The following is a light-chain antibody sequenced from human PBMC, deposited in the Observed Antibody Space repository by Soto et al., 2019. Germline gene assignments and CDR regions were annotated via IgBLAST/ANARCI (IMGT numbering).Light chain of an antibody. Sequence: EIVLTQSPGTLSLSPGESATLSCRASQSVGRNYLAWFQHKPDQAPRLLIYDASNRATGVPDRFSGSGSGTDFTLTISSLEPEDFAVYYCQQRSNWLWTFGQGTKVEIK. J-gene: IGKJ1*01. CDR1: QSVGRNY. V-gene: IGKV3D-20*02. CDR2: DAS. CDR3: QQRSNWLWT.